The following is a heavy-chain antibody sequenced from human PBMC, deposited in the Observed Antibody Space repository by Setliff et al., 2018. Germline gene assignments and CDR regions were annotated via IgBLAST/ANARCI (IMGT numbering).Heavy chain of an antibody. Sequence: PGVSLRLSCVASGFTFSNAWMSWVRQAPGKGLEWVGRIKFISQGGTTDYAAPVKGRFTISRDDSKNTLYLQMNSLKTEDTAVYYCISLWLGYYGLDVWGQGTTVTVSS. D-gene: IGHD5-18*01. J-gene: IGHJ6*02. CDR3: ISLWLGYYGLDV. CDR1: GFTFSNAW. V-gene: IGHV3-15*01. CDR2: IKFISQGGTT.